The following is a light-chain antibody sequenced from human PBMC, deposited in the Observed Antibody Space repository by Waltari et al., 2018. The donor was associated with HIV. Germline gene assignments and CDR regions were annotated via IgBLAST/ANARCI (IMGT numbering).Light chain of an antibody. J-gene: IGKJ1*01. CDR2: WAS. CDR3: QQYFSNPRT. CDR1: QSVLHSSNRNNY. V-gene: IGKV4-1*01. Sequence: DIVMTQSQDSLAVSLDERATINCKPSQSVLHSSNRNNYLAWYQQKPGQPPKLLIYWASSRGSGVPDRFSGSGSGTDFTLTISSLQAEDVAVYYCQQYFSNPRTFGQGTKVEIK.